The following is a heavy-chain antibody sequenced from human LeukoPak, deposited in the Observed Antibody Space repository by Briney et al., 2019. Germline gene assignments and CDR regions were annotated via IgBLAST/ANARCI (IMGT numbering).Heavy chain of an antibody. CDR2: ISGSGTST. CDR1: GFTFSSYA. CDR3: ANGYCSSTSCYVERVDY. V-gene: IGHV3-23*01. Sequence: GGSLRLSCAASGFTFSSYAMSWVRQAPGKGLEWVSAISGSGTSTYYADSVKGRFTISRDNSKNTLYLQMNSLRAEDTAVYYCANGYCSSTSCYVERVDYWGQGTLVTVSS. J-gene: IGHJ4*02. D-gene: IGHD2-2*01.